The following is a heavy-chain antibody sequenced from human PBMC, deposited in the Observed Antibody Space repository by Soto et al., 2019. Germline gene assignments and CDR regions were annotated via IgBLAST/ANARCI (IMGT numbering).Heavy chain of an antibody. J-gene: IGHJ3*02. Sequence: PSETLSLTCAVYGGSFSGYYWSWIRQPPGKGLEWIGEINHSGSTNYNPSLKSRVTISVDTSKNQFSLKLSSVTAADTAVYYCARLESCLAVGGSCLNGAFDIWGQGTMVTVSS. V-gene: IGHV4-34*01. CDR3: ARLESCLAVGGSCLNGAFDI. CDR1: GGSFSGYY. D-gene: IGHD2-15*01. CDR2: INHSGST.